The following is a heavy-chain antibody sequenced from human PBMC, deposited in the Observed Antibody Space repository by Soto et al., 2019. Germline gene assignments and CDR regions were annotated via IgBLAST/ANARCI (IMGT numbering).Heavy chain of an antibody. D-gene: IGHD2-21*01. V-gene: IGHV1-69*04. CDR2: IIPILNIA. Sequence: SVKVSCKASGGTFSSYTISWVRQAPGQGLEWMGRIIPILNIANYAQKFQGRVTITADKSTSTAYMELSSLRSEDTAVYYCARDLSSVIATPYYFDYWGQGTLVTVSS. CDR1: GGTFSSYT. J-gene: IGHJ4*02. CDR3: ARDLSSVIATPYYFDY.